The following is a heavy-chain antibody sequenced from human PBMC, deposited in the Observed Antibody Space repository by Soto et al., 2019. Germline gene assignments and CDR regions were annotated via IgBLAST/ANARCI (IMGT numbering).Heavy chain of an antibody. J-gene: IGHJ5*01. CDR3: AGAREVVLDS. V-gene: IGHV3-11*01. CDR1: GFTFSDYD. Sequence: PGGSLRLSCAASGFTFSDYDMSWIRQAPGKGPEWVSYISHSGRTIYYADSVKGRFTISRDNAKNSLYLQMNSLRAEDTAVYYCAGAREVVLDSWGQGTLVTVSS. D-gene: IGHD6-6*01. CDR2: ISHSGRTI.